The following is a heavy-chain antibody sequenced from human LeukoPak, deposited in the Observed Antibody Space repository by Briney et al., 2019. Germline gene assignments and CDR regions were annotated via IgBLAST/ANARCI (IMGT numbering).Heavy chain of an antibody. CDR1: GFTVSSNI. D-gene: IGHD6-19*01. Sequence: PGGSLRLSRAASGFTVSSNIMSWVGQAPGKGLEWVSVIYSGGSTYYADSVKGRFTISRDNSKNTLYLQMNSLRVEDTAVYYCALGLVPDYWGQGTLVTVSS. CDR2: IYSGGST. V-gene: IGHV3-66*01. CDR3: ALGLVPDY. J-gene: IGHJ4*02.